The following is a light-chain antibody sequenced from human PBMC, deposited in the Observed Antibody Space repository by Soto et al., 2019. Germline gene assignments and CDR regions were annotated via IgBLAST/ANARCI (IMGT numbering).Light chain of an antibody. CDR3: QQSYSTPRT. CDR2: AAS. J-gene: IGKJ1*01. V-gene: IGKV1-39*01. Sequence: DIQMTQSPSSLSASVGDRVTITCRASQSISSYLNWYQQKQGKAPKLLIYAASSLQSGVPSRFSGSGSGTDCTLTISSLQTEDFATYYCQQSYSTPRTFGQGTKVEIK. CDR1: QSISSY.